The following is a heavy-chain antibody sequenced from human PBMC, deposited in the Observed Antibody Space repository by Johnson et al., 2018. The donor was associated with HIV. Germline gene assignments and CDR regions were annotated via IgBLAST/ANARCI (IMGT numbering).Heavy chain of an antibody. J-gene: IGHJ3*02. Sequence: VQLVESGGGLVQPGGSLRLSCAAAGFTFDDYGMSWVRQAPGKGLEWVSGIDWTGGRQGYVDSVKGRFTISRDNAKNSLYMEMNSLRAEDTALYYCARQKNYDSSGQGGGLDIWGQGTMGTVSS. D-gene: IGHD3-22*01. CDR3: ARQKNYDSSGQGGGLDI. CDR2: IDWTGGRQ. V-gene: IGHV3-20*04. CDR1: GFTFDDYG.